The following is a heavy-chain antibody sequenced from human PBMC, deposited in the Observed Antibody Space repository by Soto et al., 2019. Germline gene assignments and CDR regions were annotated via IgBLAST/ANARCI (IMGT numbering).Heavy chain of an antibody. V-gene: IGHV1-18*01. CDR2: ISAYNGNT. CDR1: GYTFTSYG. J-gene: IGHJ4*02. D-gene: IGHD3-10*01. Sequence: GASVKVSCKASGYTFTSYGISWVRQAPGQGLEWMGWISAYNGNTNYAQKLQGRVTMTTDTSTSTAYMELRSLRSDDTAVYYCARDLLWFGELPFDYWGQGTLVTVSS. CDR3: ARDLLWFGELPFDY.